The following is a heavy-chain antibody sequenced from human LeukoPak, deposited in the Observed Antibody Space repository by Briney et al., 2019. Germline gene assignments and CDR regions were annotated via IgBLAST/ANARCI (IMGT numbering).Heavy chain of an antibody. D-gene: IGHD3-22*01. CDR3: ATTYYFESSGLHAFDI. Sequence: GGSLRLSCVVSGFTFSSYGMHWVRQAPGMGLEWVALISYDGSNKYYSDSVKGRFTVSRDDSKNTLYLQINSLRAEDTAFYYCATTYYFESSGLHAFDIWGQGTMVTVSS. CDR1: GFTFSSYG. CDR2: ISYDGSNK. J-gene: IGHJ3*02. V-gene: IGHV3-30*03.